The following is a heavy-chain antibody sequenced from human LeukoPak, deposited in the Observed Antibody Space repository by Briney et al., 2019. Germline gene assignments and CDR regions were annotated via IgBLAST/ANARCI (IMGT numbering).Heavy chain of an antibody. Sequence: ASVKVSCKASGYTFTGYYMHWVPQAPEQELEWMGWIHPDSGGTNYAQKFQGRVTMTRDTSISTAYMELSRLRSDDTAVYYCARGSRVQRLRSLYYYYYYMDVWGKGTTVTVSS. CDR3: ARGSRVQRLRSLYYYYYYMDV. V-gene: IGHV1-2*02. J-gene: IGHJ6*03. D-gene: IGHD6-25*01. CDR2: IHPDSGGT. CDR1: GYTFTGYY.